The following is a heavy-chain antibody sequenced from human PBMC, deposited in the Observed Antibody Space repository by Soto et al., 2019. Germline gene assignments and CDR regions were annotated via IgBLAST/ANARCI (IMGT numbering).Heavy chain of an antibody. CDR1: GGSISSGDSY. V-gene: IGHV4-30-4*01. Sequence: QVQLQESGPGLVKPSQTLSLTCTVSGGSISSGDSYWSWIRQSPGKGLEWIGYIYRSGSPYYNPSLVRRFTFSVDTSKKQFCLKLNSVTAADTAVYYCAREGAASHSYYYVTDVWGQGATVIVSS. D-gene: IGHD3-16*01. J-gene: IGHJ6*02. CDR2: IYRSGSP. CDR3: AREGAASHSYYYVTDV.